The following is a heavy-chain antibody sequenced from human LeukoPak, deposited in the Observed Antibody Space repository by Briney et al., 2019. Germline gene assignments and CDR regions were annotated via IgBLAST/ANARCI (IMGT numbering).Heavy chain of an antibody. Sequence: GGSLRLSCAASGFTFSNYGMNWDRQAPGKGLEWVSALSSSGGSTYYADSVKGRFTISRDNSKDTLYLQMNSLRVDDTAVYYCAKDRHYYDSSGYNSWGQGTLVTVSS. J-gene: IGHJ4*02. CDR3: AKDRHYYDSSGYNS. V-gene: IGHV3-23*01. CDR1: GFTFSNYG. CDR2: LSSSGGST. D-gene: IGHD3-22*01.